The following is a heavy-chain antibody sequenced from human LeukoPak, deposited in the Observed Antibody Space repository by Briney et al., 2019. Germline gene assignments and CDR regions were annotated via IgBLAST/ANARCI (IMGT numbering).Heavy chain of an antibody. D-gene: IGHD1-26*01. CDR2: INLNSGDT. CDR3: ARDLSSTANWEFDY. Sequence: ASVKVSCKASGYTFTGYFMHWVRQAPGQGLEWMGLINLNSGDTYYAQNFQGRVTMTRDTSISTAYVELSRLTSDDTAIYYCARDLSSTANWEFDYWGQGTLVTVSS. CDR1: GYTFTGYF. V-gene: IGHV1-2*06. J-gene: IGHJ4*02.